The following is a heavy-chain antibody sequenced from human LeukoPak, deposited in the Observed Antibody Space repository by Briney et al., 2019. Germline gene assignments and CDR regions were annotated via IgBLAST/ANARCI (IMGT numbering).Heavy chain of an antibody. CDR1: GFTSSNYA. V-gene: IGHV3-23*01. CDR2: ISGSGSNT. J-gene: IGHJ4*02. CDR3: ARPFATITPRFAY. Sequence: GGSLRLSCAASGFTSSNYAMSWVRQAPGKGLEWVSAISGSGSNTYYADSVKGRFTISRDNSKNTLYLQMNSLRAEDTAIYYCARPFATITPRFAYWGQETLVTASS. D-gene: IGHD1-14*01.